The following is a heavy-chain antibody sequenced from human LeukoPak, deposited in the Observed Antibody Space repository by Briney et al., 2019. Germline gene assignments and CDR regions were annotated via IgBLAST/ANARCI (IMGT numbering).Heavy chain of an antibody. CDR1: GFTVSSNY. V-gene: IGHV3-53*01. CDR2: IYSGGST. D-gene: IGHD3-22*01. Sequence: GGSLRLSCAASGFTVSSNYMSWVRQAPGKGLEWVSIIYSGGSTFYADSVKGRFTISRDNSKNTLYLQMNSLRAEDTAVYYCARGGTYYYDSSGYYYARGNYFDYWGQGTLVTVSS. CDR3: ARGGTYYYDSSGYYYARGNYFDY. J-gene: IGHJ4*02.